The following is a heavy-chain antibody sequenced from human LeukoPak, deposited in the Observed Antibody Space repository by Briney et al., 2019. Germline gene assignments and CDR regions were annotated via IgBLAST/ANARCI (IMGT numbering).Heavy chain of an antibody. V-gene: IGHV3-66*01. CDR3: ASDLGDSDYDFWSGYYEGWFDP. CDR2: IYSGGST. CDR1: GFTVSSNY. J-gene: IGHJ5*02. D-gene: IGHD3-3*01. Sequence: LAGGSQRLSCAASGFTVSSNYMSWVRQAPGKGLEWVSVIYSGGSTYYADSVKGRFTISRDNSKNTLYLQMDSLRAEDTAVYYCASDLGDSDYDFWSGYYEGWFDPWGQGTLVTVSS.